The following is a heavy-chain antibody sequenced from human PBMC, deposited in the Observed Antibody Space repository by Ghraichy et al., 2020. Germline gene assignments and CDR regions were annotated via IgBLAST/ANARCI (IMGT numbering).Heavy chain of an antibody. CDR3: ARGATVVRFYYYNGMDV. Sequence: GESLNISCVGSGFTLSSHSMNWVRQSPGRGLEWLSYITASGRTISYADSVKGRFTISRDNAQNSLYLQMKSLRDEDTAVYYCARGATVVRFYYYNGMDVWGQGTTVTVSS. J-gene: IGHJ6*02. V-gene: IGHV3-48*02. CDR2: ITASGRTI. CDR1: GFTLSSHS. D-gene: IGHD4-23*01.